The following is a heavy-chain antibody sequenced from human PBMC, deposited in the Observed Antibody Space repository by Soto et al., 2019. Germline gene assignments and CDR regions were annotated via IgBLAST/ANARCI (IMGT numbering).Heavy chain of an antibody. J-gene: IGHJ5*02. CDR1: CGSISSYY. Sequence: SETLSLTCTVSCGSISSYYWGWIRQPPGKGLEWIGYIYYSGSTNYNPSLKSRVTISVDTSKNQFSLKLSSVTAADTAVYYYARQFGSFDPWGQGTLVTVSS. CDR2: IYYSGST. CDR3: ARQFGSFDP. V-gene: IGHV4-59*01. D-gene: IGHD3-16*01.